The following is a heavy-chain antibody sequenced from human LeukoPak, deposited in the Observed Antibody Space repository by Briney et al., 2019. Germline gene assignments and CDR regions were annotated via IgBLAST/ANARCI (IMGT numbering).Heavy chain of an antibody. CDR1: GGSISSGGYS. CDR3: ASSIAAAGPPSFDY. CDR2: IYHSGST. Sequence: SETLSLTCAVSGGSISSGGYSWSWIRQPPGKGLEWIGYIYHSGSTYYNPSLKSRVTISVDTSKNQFSLKLSSVTAADTAVYYCASSIAAAGPPSFDYWGQGTLVTVSS. J-gene: IGHJ4*02. V-gene: IGHV4-30-2*05. D-gene: IGHD6-13*01.